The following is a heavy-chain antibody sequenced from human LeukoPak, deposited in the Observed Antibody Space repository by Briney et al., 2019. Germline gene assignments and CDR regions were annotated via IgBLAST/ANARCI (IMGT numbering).Heavy chain of an antibody. V-gene: IGHV4-39*07. D-gene: IGHD6-13*01. CDR2: IYYSGST. J-gene: IGHJ4*02. Sequence: SETLSLTCTVSGGSISSSSYYWGCIRQPPGKGLEWIGSIYYSGSTYYNPSLKSRVTISVDTSKNQFSLKLSSVTAADTAVYYCARGSSSWAGDHYYFDYWGQGTLVTVSS. CDR1: GGSISSSSYY. CDR3: ARGSSSWAGDHYYFDY.